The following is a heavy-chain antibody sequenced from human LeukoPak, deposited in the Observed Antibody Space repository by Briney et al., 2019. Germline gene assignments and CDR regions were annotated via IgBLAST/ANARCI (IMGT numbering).Heavy chain of an antibody. V-gene: IGHV4-59*08. CDR1: GGSISSYY. CDR3: ARHDPSLIAAAGAGTWFDP. J-gene: IGHJ5*02. CDR2: IYYSGST. D-gene: IGHD6-13*01. Sequence: PSETLSLTCTVSGGSISSYYWSWIRQPPGKGLEWIGYIYYSGSTNYNPSLKSRVTISVDTSKNQFSLKLSSVTAADTAVYYCARHDPSLIAAAGAGTWFDPWGQGTLVTVSS.